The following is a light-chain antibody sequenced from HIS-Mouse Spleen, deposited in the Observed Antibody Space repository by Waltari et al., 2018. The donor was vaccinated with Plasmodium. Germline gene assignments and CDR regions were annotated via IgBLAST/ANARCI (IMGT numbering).Light chain of an antibody. CDR3: YSAADNNRV. J-gene: IGLJ2*01. V-gene: IGLV3-27*01. CDR1: VLAKHY. Sequence: SYELTQPSSVSVSPGPTARTTCSGSVLAKHYARWFQQKPGQAPVLVIYKDSERPSGIPERFSGSSSGTTVTLTISGAQVEDEADYYCYSAADNNRVFGGGTKLTVL. CDR2: KDS.